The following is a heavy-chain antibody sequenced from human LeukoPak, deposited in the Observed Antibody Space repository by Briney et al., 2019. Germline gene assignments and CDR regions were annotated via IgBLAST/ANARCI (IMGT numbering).Heavy chain of an antibody. CDR2: IYQSGST. CDR3: ARSVSGSYGAFDI. J-gene: IGHJ3*02. Sequence: SETLSLTCAVSGGSLSRSNWWSWVRQPPGKGLEWIGEIYQSGSTNYNPSLKSRVTILVDNSKNQFSLKVTSVTAADTAVYFCARSVSGSYGAFDIWGQGTLVTVSS. V-gene: IGHV4-4*02. D-gene: IGHD1-26*01. CDR1: GGSLSRSNW.